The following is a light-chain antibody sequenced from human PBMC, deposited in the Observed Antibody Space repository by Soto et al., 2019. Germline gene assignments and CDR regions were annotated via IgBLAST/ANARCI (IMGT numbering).Light chain of an antibody. J-gene: IGKJ2*01. V-gene: IGKV1-39*01. CDR1: QSIRNY. CDR2: ASS. Sequence: DIQMTQSPSSLSASVGDRVTITCRASQSIRNYLNWYQQKPGKAPKLLIYASSSLQSGVPSRFSGSGSGTDFTLTFSRLQAEDFATCYCKQSYSAQYTFGQGTKLEIK. CDR3: KQSYSAQYT.